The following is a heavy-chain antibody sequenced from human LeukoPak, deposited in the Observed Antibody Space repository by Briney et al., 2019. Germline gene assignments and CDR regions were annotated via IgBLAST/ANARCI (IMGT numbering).Heavy chain of an antibody. J-gene: IGHJ4*02. CDR3: ARGHSSGYYWLDY. Sequence: SVKVSCKASGYTLTNYLLYWVRQAPGQGLEWMGIINPSGGSTSYAQKFQGRVTMTRDTSTSTVYMELSSLRSEDTAVYYCARGHSSGYYWLDYWGQGTLVTVSS. CDR1: GYTLTNYL. CDR2: INPSGGST. V-gene: IGHV1-46*01. D-gene: IGHD3-22*01.